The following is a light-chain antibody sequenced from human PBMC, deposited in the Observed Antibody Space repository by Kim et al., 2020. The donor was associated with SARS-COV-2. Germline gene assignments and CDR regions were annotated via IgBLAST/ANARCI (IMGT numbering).Light chain of an antibody. V-gene: IGKV3-20*01. Sequence: PGERPTLSGRASPTVSTSYLAWYQQKPGQAPRLLINDASRRATGIPDRFSGSGSGTDFTLTISRLEPEDFAVYYCQQYASSPTTFGGGTKVDIK. CDR1: PTVSTSY. J-gene: IGKJ4*01. CDR3: QQYASSPTT. CDR2: DAS.